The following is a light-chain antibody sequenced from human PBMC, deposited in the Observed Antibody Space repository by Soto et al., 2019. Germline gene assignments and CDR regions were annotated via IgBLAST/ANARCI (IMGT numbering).Light chain of an antibody. Sequence: DIQITQSPSTLSASVGDRVTIACRASQNISPWLAWYGQKPGKAPKLLIYGASSLDGGVPSRFSGSGAGTDCTRTISSLQPDDVATDYCPQYNNYTRTFGQGTKVDIK. CDR2: GAS. CDR1: QNISPW. V-gene: IGKV1-5*01. CDR3: PQYNNYTRT. J-gene: IGKJ1*01.